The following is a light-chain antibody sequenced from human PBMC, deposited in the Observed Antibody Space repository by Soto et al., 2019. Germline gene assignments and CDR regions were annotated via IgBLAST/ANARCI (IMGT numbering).Light chain of an antibody. CDR3: SSYTSSSTLHV. V-gene: IGLV2-14*01. CDR2: EVS. J-gene: IGLJ1*01. CDR1: SSDVGGYNY. Sequence: QSVLTQPASVSGSPGQSITISCTGTSSDVGGYNYVSWYQQHPGKAPKLMIYEVSNRPSGVSNCFSGSKSGNTASLTISGLQAEDEADYYCSSYTSSSTLHVFGTGTKVTVL.